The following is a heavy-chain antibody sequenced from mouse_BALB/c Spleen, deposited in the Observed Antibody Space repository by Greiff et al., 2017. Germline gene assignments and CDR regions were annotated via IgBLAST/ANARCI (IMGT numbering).Heavy chain of an antibody. CDR1: GYTFTSYW. Sequence: LQQPGSELVRPGASVKLSCKASGYTFTSYWLHWVKQRPGQGLEWIGNIYPGSGSTNYDEKFKSKATLTVDTSSSTAYMQLSGLTSEDSAVYYCTRGDPWFAYWGQGTLVTVSA. V-gene: IGHV1S22*01. CDR2: IYPGSGST. CDR3: TRGDPWFAY. J-gene: IGHJ3*01.